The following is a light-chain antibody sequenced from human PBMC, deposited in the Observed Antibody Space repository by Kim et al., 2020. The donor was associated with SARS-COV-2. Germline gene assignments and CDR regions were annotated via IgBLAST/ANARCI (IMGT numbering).Light chain of an antibody. CDR3: HQYNDWPPGDT. CDR2: GAS. V-gene: IGKV3-15*01. CDR1: QSVSNN. J-gene: IGKJ2*01. Sequence: SPGERATLPCRPSQSVSNNLAWYQHKPGQPPRLLIYGASTRATGVPARFSGSGSGTDFTLTVSSLQSEDFAVYYCHQYNDWPPGDTFGQGTKLEI.